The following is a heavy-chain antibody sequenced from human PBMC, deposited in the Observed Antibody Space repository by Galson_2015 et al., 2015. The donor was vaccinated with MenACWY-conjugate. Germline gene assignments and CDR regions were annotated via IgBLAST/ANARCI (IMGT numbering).Heavy chain of an antibody. J-gene: IGHJ4*02. CDR3: ARYFGTSFDY. Sequence: ALRLRHAASGLAFGSSWKSRGGQAAGQGLGWEGNINHLGSDKNYVDSVKGRFTMSRDNAKNSLFLHMDNLRAEDTAVYYCARYFGTSFDYWGQGSLVAVSS. V-gene: IGHV3-7*05. CDR1: GLAFGSSW. D-gene: IGHD2/OR15-2a*01. CDR2: INHLGSDK.